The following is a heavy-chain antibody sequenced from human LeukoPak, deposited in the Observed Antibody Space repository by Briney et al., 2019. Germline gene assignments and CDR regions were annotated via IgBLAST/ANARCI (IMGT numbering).Heavy chain of an antibody. CDR2: ISYDGSNK. D-gene: IGHD6-19*01. J-gene: IGHJ4*02. V-gene: IGHV3-30*18. CDR1: GFTFSSYG. CDR3: AKGKTGAGTGGHNFDY. Sequence: PGGSLRLSCAASGFTFSSYGMHWVRQAPGKGLEWVAVISYDGSNKYYADSVKGRFTISRDNSKDTLYLQMNSLGVEDTAIYYCAKGKTGAGTGGHNFDYWGQGTLVTISS.